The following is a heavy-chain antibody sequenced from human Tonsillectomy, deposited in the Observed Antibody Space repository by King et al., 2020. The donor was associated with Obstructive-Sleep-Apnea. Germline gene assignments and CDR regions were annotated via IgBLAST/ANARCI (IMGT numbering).Heavy chain of an antibody. CDR3: AIEGDIVVVPAANMDV. CDR1: GGSISSSSYY. CDR2: IYYSGST. V-gene: IGHV4-39*07. D-gene: IGHD2-2*01. J-gene: IGHJ6*02. Sequence: QLQESGPGLVKPSETLSLTCTVSGGSISSSSYYWGGIRQPPGKGLGWIGGIYYSGSTYYNPSLKSRVTISVDTSKNQFSLKLSSVTAADTAVYYCAIEGDIVVVPAANMDVWGQGTTVTVS.